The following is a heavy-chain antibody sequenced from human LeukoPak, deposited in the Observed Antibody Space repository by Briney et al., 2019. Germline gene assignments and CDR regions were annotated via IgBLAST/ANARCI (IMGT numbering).Heavy chain of an antibody. CDR1: GFTFSSYA. V-gene: IGHV3-30-3*01. D-gene: IGHD5-18*01. CDR2: ISYDGNNK. Sequence: GGSLRLSCAASGFTFSSYAIHWIRQASGKGLEWEALISYDGNNKYYADSVKGRFTISRDNSKNTLYLQMSSLRAEDTAVYYCARDPPGGTDMDDSFDMWGQGTMVSVSS. J-gene: IGHJ3*02. CDR3: ARDPPGGTDMDDSFDM.